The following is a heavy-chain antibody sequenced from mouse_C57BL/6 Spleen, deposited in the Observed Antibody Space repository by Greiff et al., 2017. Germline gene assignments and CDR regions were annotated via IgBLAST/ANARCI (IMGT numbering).Heavy chain of an antibody. CDR2: IDPETGGT. Sequence: VQGVESGAELVRPGASVTLSCKASGYTFTDYEMHWVKQTPVHGLEWIGAIDPETGGTAYNQKFKGKAILTADKSSSTAYMELRSLTSEDSAVYYCTRGGGSSLALGYFDYWGQGTTLTVSS. V-gene: IGHV1-15*01. CDR1: GYTFTDYE. J-gene: IGHJ2*01. CDR3: TRGGGSSLALGYFDY. D-gene: IGHD1-1*01.